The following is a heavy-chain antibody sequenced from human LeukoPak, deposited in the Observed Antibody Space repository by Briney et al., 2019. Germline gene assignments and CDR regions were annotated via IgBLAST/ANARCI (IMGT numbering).Heavy chain of an antibody. CDR2: INHSGST. CDR1: GGSFSGYY. Sequence: SETLSLTCAVYGGSFSGYYWSWIRQPPGKGLEWIGEINHSGSTNYNPSLKSRVTISVDTSKNQFSLKLSSVTAADTAVYYCARGSGVGSRYYGMDIWGQGTTVTVSS. J-gene: IGHJ6*02. D-gene: IGHD3-9*01. CDR3: ARGSGVGSRYYGMDI. V-gene: IGHV4-34*01.